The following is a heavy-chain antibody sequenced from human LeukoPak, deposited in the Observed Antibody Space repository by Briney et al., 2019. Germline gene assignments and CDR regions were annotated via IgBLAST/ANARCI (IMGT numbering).Heavy chain of an antibody. J-gene: IGHJ6*03. V-gene: IGHV4-38-2*02. CDR3: ARGGPPGYYYDYYMDV. Sequence: SETLSLTCTVSGYSIGIGYYWGWIRQTPGKGLEWIGSIYHSGATYYNPSLKSRVTMSVDTSKNQFSLKMSSVTAADTAVYFCARGGPPGYYYDYYMDVWGKGTTVTVSS. D-gene: IGHD2-15*01. CDR2: IYHSGAT. CDR1: GYSIGIGYY.